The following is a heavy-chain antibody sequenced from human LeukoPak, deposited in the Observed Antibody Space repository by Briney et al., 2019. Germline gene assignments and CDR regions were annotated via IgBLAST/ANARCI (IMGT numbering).Heavy chain of an antibody. D-gene: IGHD5-18*01. CDR1: GYRFTSYW. V-gene: IGHV5-51*01. CDR2: IYPGDSDT. CDR3: ARPRYSYGFDAFYS. Sequence: GESLKISFQGSGYRFTSYWIGWARQMPGKGLEWMGIIYPGDSDTRYSPSFQGQVTISADKSISTAYLQWSSLKASDTAMDYCARPRYSYGFDAFYSWGQGTMVTVSS. J-gene: IGHJ3*02.